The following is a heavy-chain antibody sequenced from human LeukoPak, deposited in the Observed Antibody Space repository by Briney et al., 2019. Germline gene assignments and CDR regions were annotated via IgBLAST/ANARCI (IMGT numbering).Heavy chain of an antibody. CDR1: GFTFSSPW. CDR2: INSDGSAT. CDR3: ARGTAGYHSSYFDY. V-gene: IGHV3-74*01. Sequence: GGSLRLSCAASGFTFSSPWMHWVRQAPGKGLVWVSRINSDGSATAYADSVKGRFTISRDNAENTLYLQMNSLRAEDTAVYYCARGTAGYHSSYFDYWGQGTLVTVSS. J-gene: IGHJ4*02. D-gene: IGHD3-16*02.